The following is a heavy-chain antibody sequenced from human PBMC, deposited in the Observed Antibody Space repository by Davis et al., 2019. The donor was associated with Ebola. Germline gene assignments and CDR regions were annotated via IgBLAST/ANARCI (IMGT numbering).Heavy chain of an antibody. CDR1: GGSFSGYY. V-gene: IGHV4-34*01. D-gene: IGHD3-10*01. CDR3: ARGRFVYGSGSYYKKDAFDI. CDR2: INHSGST. J-gene: IGHJ3*02. Sequence: PGGSLRLSCAVYGGSFSGYYWSWIRQPPGKGLEWIGEINHSGSTYYNPSLKSRVTISVDTSKNQFSLKLSSVTAADTAVYYCARGRFVYGSGSYYKKDAFDIWGQGTMVTVSS.